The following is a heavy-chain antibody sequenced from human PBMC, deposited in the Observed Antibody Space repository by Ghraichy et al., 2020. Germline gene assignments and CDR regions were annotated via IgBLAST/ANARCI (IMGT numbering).Heavy chain of an antibody. D-gene: IGHD5-18*01. V-gene: IGHV4-59*08. CDR3: ASSLDTAMVRPTNFDY. CDR1: GGSISSYY. CDR2: IYYSGST. J-gene: IGHJ4*02. Sequence: SETLSLTCTVSGGSISSYYWSWIRQPPGKGLEWIGYIYYSGSTNYNPSLKSRVTISVDTSKNQFSLKLSSVTAADTAVYYCASSLDTAMVRPTNFDYWGQGTLVTVSS.